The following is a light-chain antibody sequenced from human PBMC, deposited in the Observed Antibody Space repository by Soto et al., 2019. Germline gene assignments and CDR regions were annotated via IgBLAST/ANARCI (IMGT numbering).Light chain of an antibody. CDR2: EVT. V-gene: IGLV2-8*01. CDR3: SSYAGSNNFEV. Sequence: QSALTQPPSASGSPGQSVTISCTGTSNDVGAYNYVSWYQQHPGKAPKLVIYEVTKRPSGVPDRFSGSKSGNTASLTVSGLQAEDEADYYCSSYAGSNNFEVFGTGTKVTVL. CDR1: SNDVGAYNY. J-gene: IGLJ1*01.